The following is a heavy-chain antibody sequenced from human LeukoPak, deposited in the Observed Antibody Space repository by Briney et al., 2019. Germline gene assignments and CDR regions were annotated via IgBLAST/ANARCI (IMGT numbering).Heavy chain of an antibody. CDR3: ANHQSSIAARSWFDP. CDR1: GFTFSSSA. D-gene: IGHD6-6*01. V-gene: IGHV3-23*01. Sequence: PGGSLRISCTASGFTFSSSAITWVRQAPGKGLEWVSGISGSGSGTYYADFVKGRFTISRDNSKNTLYLQMNSLRAEDTAVYYCANHQSSIAARSWFDPWGQGTLVTVSS. CDR2: ISGSGSGT. J-gene: IGHJ5*02.